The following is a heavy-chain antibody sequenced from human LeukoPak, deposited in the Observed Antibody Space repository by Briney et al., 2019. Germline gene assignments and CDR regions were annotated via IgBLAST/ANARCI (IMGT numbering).Heavy chain of an antibody. V-gene: IGHV4-59*01. J-gene: IGHJ4*02. D-gene: IGHD2-2*01. CDR3: ARVRCISTSCPIDY. CDR2: IYYSGST. CDR1: GGSINSYY. Sequence: PSETLSLTCTVSGGSINSYYWSWIRQPPGKGLEWIGSIYYSGSTKYNPSLKSRVTISVDTPKNQFSLKLSSVTAADTAVYYCARVRCISTSCPIDYWGQGTLVTVSS.